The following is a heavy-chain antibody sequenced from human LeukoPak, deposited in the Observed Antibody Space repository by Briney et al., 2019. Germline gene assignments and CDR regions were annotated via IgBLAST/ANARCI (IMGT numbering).Heavy chain of an antibody. J-gene: IGHJ4*02. CDR1: GFMFSSYA. V-gene: IGHV3-23*01. CDR3: AKVGYGDLDH. D-gene: IGHD4-17*01. CDR2: ISGSGEFT. Sequence: GGSLRLSCAASGFMFSSYAMTWVRQAPGKGLEWVSSISGSGEFTDYADSVKGRFTISRDNPENTVYLQMSSLRVDDTATYFCAKVGYGDLDHWGQGVLVPVSP.